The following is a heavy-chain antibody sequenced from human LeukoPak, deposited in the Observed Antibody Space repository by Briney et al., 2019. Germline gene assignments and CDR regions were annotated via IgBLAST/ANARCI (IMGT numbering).Heavy chain of an antibody. D-gene: IGHD3-10*01. CDR1: GGSISGSSYF. Sequence: SKTLSLTCAVSGGSISGSSYFWGWIRQPPGKGLEWIGSIYYSGNTYYNPSLKSRVTISVDTSKNQFSLKLSSVTAADTAVYYCARLKEGIDYWGQGTLVTVSS. CDR3: ARLKEGIDY. CDR2: IYYSGNT. V-gene: IGHV4-39*01. J-gene: IGHJ4*02.